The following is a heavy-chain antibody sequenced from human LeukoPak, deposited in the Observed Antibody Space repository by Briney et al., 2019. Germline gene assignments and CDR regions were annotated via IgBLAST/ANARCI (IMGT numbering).Heavy chain of an antibody. CDR3: ASGYSSSWYELVYFQH. CDR1: GFTFSSYS. CDR2: ISSSSSAT. J-gene: IGHJ1*01. D-gene: IGHD6-13*01. Sequence: PGGSLRLSCVVSGFTFSSYSVNWVRQAPGKGLEWVSYISSSSSATYYADSVKGRFTISRDNSKNTLYLQMNSLRAEDTAVYYCASGYSSSWYELVYFQHWGQGTLVTVSS. V-gene: IGHV3-48*01.